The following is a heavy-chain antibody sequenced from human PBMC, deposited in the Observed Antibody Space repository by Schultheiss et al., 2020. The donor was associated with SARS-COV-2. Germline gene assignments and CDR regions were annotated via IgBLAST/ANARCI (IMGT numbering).Heavy chain of an antibody. CDR1: GGTFSSYA. V-gene: IGHV1-69*13. D-gene: IGHD1-14*01. CDR3: ATRSVSAYYYGMDV. Sequence: SVKVSCKASGGTFSSYAISWVRQAPGQGLEWMGGIIPIFGTANYAQKFQGRVTITADESTSTAYMELSSLRSDDTAVYYCATRSVSAYYYGMDVWGQGTTVTVSS. CDR2: IIPIFGTA. J-gene: IGHJ6*02.